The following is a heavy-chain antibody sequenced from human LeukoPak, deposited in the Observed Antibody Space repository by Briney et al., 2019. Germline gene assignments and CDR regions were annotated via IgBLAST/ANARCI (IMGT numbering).Heavy chain of an antibody. J-gene: IGHJ6*03. CDR2: LSGSGFNT. V-gene: IGHV3-23*01. Sequence: GGSLRLSCAVSGFTVTSNYMSWVRQAPGRGLEWVSALSGSGFNTYYADSVKGRFTISRDNSKNTLYLQMNSLRAEDTAVYYCAKMAGQQLGDYYMDVWGKGTTLTVSS. D-gene: IGHD6-13*01. CDR3: AKMAGQQLGDYYMDV. CDR1: GFTVTSNY.